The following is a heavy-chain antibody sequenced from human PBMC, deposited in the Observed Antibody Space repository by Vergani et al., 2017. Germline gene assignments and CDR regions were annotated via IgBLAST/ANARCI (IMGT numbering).Heavy chain of an antibody. CDR2: INPNSGGT. J-gene: IGHJ3*02. V-gene: IGHV1-2*02. CDR3: ARTTYYDFWSGPDAFDI. CDR1: GYTFTGYY. D-gene: IGHD3-3*01. Sequence: QVQLVQSGAEVKKPGASVKVSCKASGYTFTGYYMHWVRQAPGQGLEWMGWINPNSGGTNYAQKFQGRVTMTRDTSISTAYMELSRLRSDDTAVYYCARTTYYDFWSGPDAFDIWGQGTMVTVSS.